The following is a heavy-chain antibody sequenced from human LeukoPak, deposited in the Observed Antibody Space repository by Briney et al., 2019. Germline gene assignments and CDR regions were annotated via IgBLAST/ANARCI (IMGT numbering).Heavy chain of an antibody. D-gene: IGHD3-22*01. CDR3: ARDRSDSSGYYFPLDY. J-gene: IGHJ4*02. Sequence: ASVKVSCTASGYTFTSYGISWVRQAPGQGLEWMGWISAYNGNTNYAQKLQGRVTMTTDTSTSTAYMELRSLRSDDTAVYYCARDRSDSSGYYFPLDYWGQGTLVTVSS. V-gene: IGHV1-18*01. CDR2: ISAYNGNT. CDR1: GYTFTSYG.